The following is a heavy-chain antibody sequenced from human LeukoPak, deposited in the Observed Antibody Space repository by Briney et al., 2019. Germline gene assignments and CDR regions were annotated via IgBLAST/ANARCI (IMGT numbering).Heavy chain of an antibody. CDR2: IYDSGST. V-gene: IGHV4-4*07. D-gene: IGHD1-14*01. J-gene: IGHJ4*02. Sequence: SETLSLTCTVSRGSISNYYWSWIRQPAGKGLEWIGRIYDSGSTNYNPSLKSRVTMPVDTSKNQFSLDLTSVTAADTAVYYCARTTGHHLFDHWGQGTLVTVSS. CDR1: RGSISNYY. CDR3: ARTTGHHLFDH.